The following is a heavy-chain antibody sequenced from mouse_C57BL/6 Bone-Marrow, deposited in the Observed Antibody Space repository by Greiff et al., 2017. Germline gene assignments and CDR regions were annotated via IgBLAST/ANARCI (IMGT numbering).Heavy chain of an antibody. CDR1: GYTFTDYY. CDR3: ERKNYYYGSSYDY. D-gene: IGHD1-1*01. Sequence: DVQLQESGPVLVKPGASVKMSCKASGYTFTDYYMNWVKQSHGKSLEWIGVINPYNGGTSYNQKFKGKATLTVDKSSSTAYMELNSLTSEDSAVYYCERKNYYYGSSYDYWGQGTTLTVSS. CDR2: INPYNGGT. J-gene: IGHJ2*01. V-gene: IGHV1-19*01.